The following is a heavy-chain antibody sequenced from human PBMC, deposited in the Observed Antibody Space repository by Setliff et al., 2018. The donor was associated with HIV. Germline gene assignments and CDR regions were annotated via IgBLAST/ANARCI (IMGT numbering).Heavy chain of an antibody. Sequence: GGSLRLSCAASGFTVSGNYMSWVRQAPGEGLEWVSVIYSGGSIFYADSVKGRFTISRDNSKNTLYLQLNSLRADDTSVYYCAREVGAPDYFDSWGQGTLVTVSS. CDR1: GFTVSGNY. CDR3: AREVGAPDYFDS. J-gene: IGHJ4*02. CDR2: IYSGGSI. V-gene: IGHV3-53*01. D-gene: IGHD1-26*01.